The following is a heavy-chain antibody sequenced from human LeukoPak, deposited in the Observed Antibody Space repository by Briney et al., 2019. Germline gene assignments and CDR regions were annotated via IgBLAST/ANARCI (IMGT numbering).Heavy chain of an antibody. Sequence: ASVKVSCKASGYTFTSYGISWVRQAPGQGLEWMGWISAYNGNTNYAQKLQGRVTMTTDTSTSTAYMELRSQRSDDTAVYYCARVKGSAASADAFDIWGQGTMVTVSS. D-gene: IGHD6-19*01. V-gene: IGHV1-18*01. CDR3: ARVKGSAASADAFDI. CDR1: GYTFTSYG. J-gene: IGHJ3*02. CDR2: ISAYNGNT.